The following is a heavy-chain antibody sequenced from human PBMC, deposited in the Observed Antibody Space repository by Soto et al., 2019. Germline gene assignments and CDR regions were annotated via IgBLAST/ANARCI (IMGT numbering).Heavy chain of an antibody. Sequence: QVQLQESGPGLVKPSETLSLTCHVSGGSMSGYYWSWVRLAPGKGLEWIGYVYYTGSTNYNPSLQSRVSISVDTSNKHFSLSLSLVTAADMAVYFCARSIAVPSGHIDHWGQGIRVTISS. CDR1: GGSMSGYY. D-gene: IGHD6-6*01. V-gene: IGHV4-59*01. J-gene: IGHJ4*02. CDR2: VYYTGST. CDR3: ARSIAVPSGHIDH.